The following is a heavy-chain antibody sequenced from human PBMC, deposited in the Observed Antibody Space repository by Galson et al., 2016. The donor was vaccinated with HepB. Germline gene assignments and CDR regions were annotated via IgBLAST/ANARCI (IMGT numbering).Heavy chain of an antibody. V-gene: IGHV1-69*10. Sequence: SVKVSCKASGDSFSSYAISWVRLGPGQGPDWMGWLIPISGRRDYAQKFQGRLTITADKDTRTAYMDLSSLRYEDTALYYCVYCTSASCHEDYWGPGTQVTVSS. J-gene: IGHJ4*02. CDR2: LIPISGRR. D-gene: IGHD2-2*01. CDR1: GDSFSSYA. CDR3: VYCTSASCHEDY.